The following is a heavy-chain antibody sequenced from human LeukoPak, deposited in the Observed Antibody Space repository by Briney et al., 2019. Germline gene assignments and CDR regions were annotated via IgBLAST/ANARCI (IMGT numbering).Heavy chain of an antibody. J-gene: IGHJ3*02. CDR1: GFTLDDYA. D-gene: IGHD6-13*01. V-gene: IGHV3-9*01. CDR2: INWNGGDT. CDR3: AKDLASSWYEDAFDI. Sequence: GGSLRLSCAASGFTLDDYAMHWVRQAPGKGLEWVSGINWNGGDTGYADSVKGRFTISRDNGKNSLYLQMSSLRTEDTALYFCAKDLASSWYEDAFDIWGHGTMVTVSS.